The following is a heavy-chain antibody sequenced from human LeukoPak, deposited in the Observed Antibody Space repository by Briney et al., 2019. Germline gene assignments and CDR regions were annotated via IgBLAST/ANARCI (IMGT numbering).Heavy chain of an antibody. V-gene: IGHV3-30*02. Sequence: PGGSLRLSCAASGFSFSSYGMHWVRQAPGKGLEWVAFTRYDGSNKYYADSVKGRFTISRDNSKNTLYLQMNSLRGEDSAVYYCARREPQGCSGTSCFAGPVGHWGQGTLVTVSS. CDR2: TRYDGSNK. CDR1: GFSFSSYG. J-gene: IGHJ4*02. CDR3: ARREPQGCSGTSCFAGPVGH. D-gene: IGHD2-2*01.